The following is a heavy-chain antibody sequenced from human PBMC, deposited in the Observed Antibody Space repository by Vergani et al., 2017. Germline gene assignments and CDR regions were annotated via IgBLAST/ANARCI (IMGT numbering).Heavy chain of an antibody. J-gene: IGHJ4*02. CDR3: AKDIGWELEGFDY. CDR2: IKSKTDGGTT. V-gene: IGHV3-15*05. Sequence: EVQLVESGGGLVKPGGSLRLSCAASGFTFSNAWMSWVRQAPGKGLEWVGRIKSKTDGGTTDYAAPVKGRFTISRDNAKNSLYLQMNSLRAEDTALYYCAKDIGWELEGFDYWGQGTLVTVSS. CDR1: GFTFSNAW. D-gene: IGHD1-26*01.